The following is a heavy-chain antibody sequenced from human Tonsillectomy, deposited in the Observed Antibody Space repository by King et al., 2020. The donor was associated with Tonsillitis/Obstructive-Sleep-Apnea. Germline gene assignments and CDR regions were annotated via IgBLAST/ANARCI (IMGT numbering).Heavy chain of an antibody. CDR3: AKEVQLWLSGMDV. D-gene: IGHD5-18*01. CDR1: GFTFSSYG. CDR2: ISYDGGNK. V-gene: IGHV3-30*18. J-gene: IGHJ6*02. Sequence: VQLVESGGGVVQPGRSLRLSYAASGFTFSSYGMHWVRQAPGKGLEWVAVISYDGGNKYYADSVKGRFTISRDNSKNTLYLQMNSLRAEDTAVYYCAKEVQLWLSGMDVWGQGTTVTVSS.